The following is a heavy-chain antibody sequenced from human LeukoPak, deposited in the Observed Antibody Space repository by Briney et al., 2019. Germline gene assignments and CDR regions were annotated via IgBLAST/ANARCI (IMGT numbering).Heavy chain of an antibody. CDR1: GFTFSSYA. J-gene: IGHJ4*02. D-gene: IGHD2/OR15-2a*01. CDR2: ISGSGGST. CDR3: AKGNIATRIYFFYF. V-gene: IGHV3-23*01. Sequence: GGSLRLSCAASGFTFSSYAMSWVRQAPGKGLEWVSAISGSGGSTYYADSVKGRFTISRDNSKNTLYLQMNSLRAEDAAVYYCAKGNIATRIYFFYFWGQGTLVTVSS.